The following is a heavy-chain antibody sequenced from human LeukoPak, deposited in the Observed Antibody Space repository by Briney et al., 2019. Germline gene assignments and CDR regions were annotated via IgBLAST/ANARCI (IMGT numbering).Heavy chain of an antibody. V-gene: IGHV3-21*01. CDR2: ISSSGSYI. CDR3: ARRPLYSGSYST. Sequence: PGGSLRLSCAASGFTFSSHSMNWVRQAPGKGLEWVSSISSSGSYIYYADSVKGRFTISRDNAKNSLYLQMNSLRAEDTAVYYCARRPLYSGSYSTWGQGILVTVSS. CDR1: GFTFSSHS. J-gene: IGHJ1*01. D-gene: IGHD1-26*01.